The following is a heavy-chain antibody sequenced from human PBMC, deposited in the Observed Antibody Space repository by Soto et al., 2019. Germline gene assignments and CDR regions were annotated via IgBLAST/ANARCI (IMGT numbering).Heavy chain of an antibody. J-gene: IGHJ6*02. CDR2: ISYDGSNK. CDR1: GFIFSSYA. D-gene: IGHD3-10*01. V-gene: IGHV3-30-3*01. Sequence: PGGSLILSCAASGFIFSSYAMHWVRQAPGKGLEWVAVISYDGSNKYYADSVKGRFTISRDNSKNTLYLQMNSLRAEDTAVYYCAREYYYGSGSYYKYYGMDVWGQGTTVTVS. CDR3: AREYYYGSGSYYKYYGMDV.